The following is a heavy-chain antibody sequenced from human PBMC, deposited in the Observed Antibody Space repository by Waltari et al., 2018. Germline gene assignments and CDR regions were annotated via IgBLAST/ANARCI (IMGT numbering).Heavy chain of an antibody. V-gene: IGHV1-2*02. J-gene: IGHJ4*02. CDR1: GYTFTGYY. D-gene: IGHD6-13*01. Sequence: QVHLVQSGAEVKKPGASVKVSCKASGYTFTGYYMPWVRQAPGQGLEWMGWINPNSGGTNYAQKFQGRVTMTRDTSISTAYMELSRLRSDDTAVYYCARDFRIAAAGTGGGYWGQGTLVTVSS. CDR3: ARDFRIAAAGTGGGY. CDR2: INPNSGGT.